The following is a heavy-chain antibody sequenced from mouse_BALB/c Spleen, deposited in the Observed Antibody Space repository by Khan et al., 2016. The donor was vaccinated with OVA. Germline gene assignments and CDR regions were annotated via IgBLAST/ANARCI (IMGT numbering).Heavy chain of an antibody. CDR3: VRDGAYHRNDGWFAY. J-gene: IGHJ3*01. CDR1: GYTFTSYT. Sequence: QMQLEESGAELARHGASVKMSCKASGYTFTSYTIHWIKKRPGQGLEWIGYINPSNGYTNYNQKFKDKATLTTDKSSTTAYLQLSSLTSDDSAVYNCVRDGAYHRNDGWFAYWSQGTLVTVSA. V-gene: IGHV1-4*01. D-gene: IGHD2-14*01. CDR2: INPSNGYT.